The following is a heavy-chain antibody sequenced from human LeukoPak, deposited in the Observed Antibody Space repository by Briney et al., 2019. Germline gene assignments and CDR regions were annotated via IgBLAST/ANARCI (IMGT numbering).Heavy chain of an antibody. V-gene: IGHV3-7*01. CDR3: ARVQTVTRESGY. CDR1: GFTFSRYW. Sequence: GGSLRLSCAASGFTFSRYWMSWVRQAPGMGLGWVANIKQDGSEKYYVDSVKGRFTISRENATNSLYLQMNSLRAEDTAVYYCARVQTVTRESGYWGQGTLVTVSS. D-gene: IGHD1-1*01. J-gene: IGHJ4*02. CDR2: IKQDGSEK.